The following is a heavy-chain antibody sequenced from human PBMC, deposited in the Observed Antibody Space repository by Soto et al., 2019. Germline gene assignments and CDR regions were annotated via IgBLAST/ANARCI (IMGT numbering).Heavy chain of an antibody. J-gene: IGHJ6*02. V-gene: IGHV1-2*02. CDR2: INPNSGGT. Sequence: QVPLVQSGAEVKKPGASVKVSCKASGYTFTGYYMHWVRQAPGQGLEWMGWINPNSGGTNYAQKFQGRVTMTRDTSCSTAYMELSRLRSADTAVYYCARDREVGATTFLFGAPIPLPQTETYYYYYGMDVWGQGTTVTVSS. CDR1: GYTFTGYY. CDR3: ARDREVGATTFLFGAPIPLPQTETYYYYYGMDV. D-gene: IGHD1-26*01.